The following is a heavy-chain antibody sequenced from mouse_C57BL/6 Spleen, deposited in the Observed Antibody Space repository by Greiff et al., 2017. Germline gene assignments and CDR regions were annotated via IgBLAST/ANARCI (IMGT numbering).Heavy chain of an antibody. D-gene: IGHD1-1*01. Sequence: QVQLQQPGAELVKPGASVKMSCKASGYTFTSYWITWVKQMPGQGLEWIGDIYPGSGSTNYNEKFKSKATLTVDTSSSTAYMQLSSLTSEDSAVYYCARQTTVVARYFDVWGTGTTVTVSS. CDR3: ARQTTVVARYFDV. CDR1: GYTFTSYW. V-gene: IGHV1-55*01. J-gene: IGHJ1*03. CDR2: IYPGSGST.